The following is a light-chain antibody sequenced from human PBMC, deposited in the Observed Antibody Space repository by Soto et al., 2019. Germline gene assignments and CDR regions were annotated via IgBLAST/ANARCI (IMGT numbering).Light chain of an antibody. Sequence: QSALIQPASVSGSPGQSITISCTGTSSDVGGYNFVSWYQQHPGKAPKLMIYDVSNRPSGVSNRFSVSKSGNTASLTISGRQAEDEADYYCSSYSTSTTLVFGGGTELAVL. CDR3: SSYSTSTTLV. V-gene: IGLV2-14*01. CDR1: SSDVGGYNF. J-gene: IGLJ3*02. CDR2: DVS.